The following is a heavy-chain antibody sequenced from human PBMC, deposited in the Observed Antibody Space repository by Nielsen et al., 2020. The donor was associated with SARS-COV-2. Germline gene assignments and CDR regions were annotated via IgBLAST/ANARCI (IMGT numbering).Heavy chain of an antibody. CDR2: ISGSGGST. CDR3: AKSPNGLAAV. CDR1: GFTFSSYA. Sequence: GESLKISCVASGFTFSSYAVSWVRQAPGKGLEWVSAISGSGGSTYYADSVKGRFTISRDNSKNTLYLQMSSLRAEDTAVYYCAKSPNGLAAVWGQGTLVTVSS. V-gene: IGHV3-23*01. D-gene: IGHD6-13*01. J-gene: IGHJ4*02.